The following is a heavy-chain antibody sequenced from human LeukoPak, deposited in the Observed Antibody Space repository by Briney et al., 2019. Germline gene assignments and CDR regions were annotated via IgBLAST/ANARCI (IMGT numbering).Heavy chain of an antibody. CDR1: GDSVSSNSAA. V-gene: IGHV6-1*01. CDR2: TYYRSKWYN. J-gene: IGHJ5*02. Sequence: SQTLSLTCAISGDSVSSNSAAWNWIRQSPSRGLEWLGKTYYRSKWYNDYAVSVKSRITINPDTSKNQFSLQLNSVTPEDTAVYYCARGPLEDDFWSGYYGGWFDPWGQGTLVTVSS. CDR3: ARGPLEDDFWSGYYGGWFDP. D-gene: IGHD3-3*01.